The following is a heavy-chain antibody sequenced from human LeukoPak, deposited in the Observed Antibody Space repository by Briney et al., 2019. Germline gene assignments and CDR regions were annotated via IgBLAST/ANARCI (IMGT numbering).Heavy chain of an antibody. CDR3: AREASTIFGVVSLDY. D-gene: IGHD3-3*01. J-gene: IGHJ4*02. CDR2: ISYDGSNK. CDR1: GFTFSSYA. Sequence: AGGSLRLSCAASGFTFSSYAMHWVRQAPGEGLEWVAVISYDGSNKYYADSVRGRFTISRDNSKNTLYLQMNSLRAEDTAVYYCAREASTIFGVVSLDYWGQGTLVTVSS. V-gene: IGHV3-30-3*01.